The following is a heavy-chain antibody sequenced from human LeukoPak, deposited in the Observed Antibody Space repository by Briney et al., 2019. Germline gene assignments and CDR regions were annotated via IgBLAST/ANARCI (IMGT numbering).Heavy chain of an antibody. J-gene: IGHJ4*02. CDR1: GGSISSGSYY. V-gene: IGHV4-61*02. CDR2: IYTSGST. D-gene: IGHD2-15*01. CDR3: ARRDCSGGSCYSDDYFDY. Sequence: PSETLSLTCTVSGGSISSGSYYWSWIRQPAGKGLEWIGRIYTSGSTNYNPSLKSRVTISVDTSKNQFSLKLSSVTAADTAVYYCARRDCSGGSCYSDDYFDYWGQGTLVTVSS.